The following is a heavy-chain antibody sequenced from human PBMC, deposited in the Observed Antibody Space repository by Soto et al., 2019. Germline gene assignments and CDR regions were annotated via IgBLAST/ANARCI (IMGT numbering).Heavy chain of an antibody. D-gene: IGHD3-16*01. CDR3: ATNLRRDGSKKWFDP. CDR2: IYYSGST. Sequence: SETLSLTCTVSGGSISSGGYCWSWIRQHPGKGLEWIGYIYYSGSTYYNPSLKSRVTISVDTSKNQFSLKLSSVTAADTAVYYCATNLRRDGSKKWFDPWGQGTLVTVSS. CDR1: GGSISSGGYC. J-gene: IGHJ5*02. V-gene: IGHV4-31*03.